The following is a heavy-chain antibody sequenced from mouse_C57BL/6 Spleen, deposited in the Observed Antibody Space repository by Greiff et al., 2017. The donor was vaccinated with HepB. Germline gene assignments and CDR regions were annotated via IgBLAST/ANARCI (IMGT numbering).Heavy chain of an antibody. J-gene: IGHJ4*01. CDR2: IWGVGST. V-gene: IGHV2-6*01. CDR1: GFSLTSYG. Sequence: VKLQETGPGLVAPSQSLSITCTVSGFSLTSYGVDWVRQSPGKGLEWLGVIWGVGSTNYNSALKSRLSISKDNSKSQVFVKMNSLQTDDTAMYYCASEGDYAMDYWGQGTSVTVSS. CDR3: ASEGDYAMDY.